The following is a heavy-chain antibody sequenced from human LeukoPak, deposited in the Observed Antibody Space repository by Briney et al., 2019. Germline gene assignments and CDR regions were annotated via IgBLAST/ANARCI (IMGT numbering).Heavy chain of an antibody. V-gene: IGHV3-13*01. CDR2: ILSSGDT. CDR3: ARDLGGSSNGPSRMDV. CDR1: GFTFANYD. J-gene: IGHJ6*02. D-gene: IGHD6-6*01. Sequence: PGGSLRLSCAASGFTFANYDRHWVRHVTGEGLEWVSNILSSGDTQYSGSAKGRFTISRENDKNSLYLQMNTLRVEDTAVYYCARDLGGSSNGPSRMDVWGQGTTVIVSS.